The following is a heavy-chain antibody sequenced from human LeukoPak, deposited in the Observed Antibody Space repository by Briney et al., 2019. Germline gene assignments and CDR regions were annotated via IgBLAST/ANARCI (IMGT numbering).Heavy chain of an antibody. D-gene: IGHD5-24*01. CDR3: STGLLSLTWLPSAQDF. CDR2: IKSKSDGGTI. CDR1: GFTFSNSW. V-gene: IGHV3-15*01. J-gene: IGHJ4*02. Sequence: PGGSLRLSCAVSGFTFSNSWMTWVRQAPGKGLEWVGRIKSKSDGGTIDYAAPVKGRFSISRDDSKDTLFLQMNSLQTEDTAVYYCSTGLLSLTWLPSAQDFWGQGTLVTVSS.